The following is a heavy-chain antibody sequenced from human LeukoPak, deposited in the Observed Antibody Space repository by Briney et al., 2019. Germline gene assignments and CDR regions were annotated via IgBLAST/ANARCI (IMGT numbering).Heavy chain of an antibody. Sequence: SETLSLTCTVSGGSISSGGYYWSWIRQPPGKGLEWIGYIYHSGSTYYNPSLKSRVTISVDRSKNQFSLKLSSVTAADTAVYYCARDRLVGATLDYWGQGTLVTVSS. CDR1: GGSISSGGYY. V-gene: IGHV4-30-2*01. CDR2: IYHSGST. CDR3: ARDRLVGATLDY. D-gene: IGHD1-26*01. J-gene: IGHJ4*02.